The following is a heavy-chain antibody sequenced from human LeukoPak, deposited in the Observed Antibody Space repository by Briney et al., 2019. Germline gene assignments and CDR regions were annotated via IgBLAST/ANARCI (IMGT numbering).Heavy chain of an antibody. CDR2: IYSSGST. Sequence: PSETLSLTCTVSGGSISSSYYYWGWIRQPPGKGLEWIGSIYSSGSTYYNPSLKSRVTISVDTSKNQFSLKLSSVTAADTAVYYCARLGSGTNNWFDPWGQGTLVTVSS. D-gene: IGHD1-26*01. V-gene: IGHV4-39*07. CDR1: GGSISSSYYY. J-gene: IGHJ5*02. CDR3: ARLGSGTNNWFDP.